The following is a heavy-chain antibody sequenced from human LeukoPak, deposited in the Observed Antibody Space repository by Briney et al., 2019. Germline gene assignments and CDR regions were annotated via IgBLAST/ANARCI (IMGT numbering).Heavy chain of an antibody. D-gene: IGHD5-18*01. CDR2: ISGRSSYI. CDR3: ARDLPNTAIVGFDY. V-gene: IGHV3-21*01. CDR1: GFTFSSYS. J-gene: IGHJ4*02. Sequence: GGSLRLSCAASGFTFSSYSINWVRQAPGKGLEWVSSISGRSSYIYYADSVKGRFTISRDNAKNSLYLQMNSLRAEDTAVYYCARDLPNTAIVGFDYWGQGTLVTVSS.